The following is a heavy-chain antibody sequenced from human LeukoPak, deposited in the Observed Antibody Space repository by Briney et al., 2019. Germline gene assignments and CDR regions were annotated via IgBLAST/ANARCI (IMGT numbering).Heavy chain of an antibody. D-gene: IGHD6-19*01. J-gene: IGHJ5*02. CDR3: ARQGGWYFGWFDP. Sequence: SETLSLTRTVSGGSISSSSYYWGWIRQPPGKGLEWIGSIYYSGSTYYNPSLKSRVTISVDTSKNQFSLKLSSVTAADTAVYYCARQGGWYFGWFDPWGQGTLVTVSS. V-gene: IGHV4-39*01. CDR2: IYYSGST. CDR1: GGSISSSSYY.